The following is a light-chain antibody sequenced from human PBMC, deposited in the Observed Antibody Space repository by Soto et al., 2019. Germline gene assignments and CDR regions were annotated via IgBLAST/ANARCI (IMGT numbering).Light chain of an antibody. CDR1: QTVSSGY. CDR3: QQYGGSPPTYT. J-gene: IGKJ2*01. CDR2: TGS. V-gene: IGKV3-20*01. Sequence: EIVLTQSPGTLSLSPGERATLFCRASQTVSSGYLAWYQQKPGQPPRLLIYTGSRRATGTPDRFSGSGSGTVITLTISRLEPEDFAVYYCQQYGGSPPTYTFGQGTKLEIK.